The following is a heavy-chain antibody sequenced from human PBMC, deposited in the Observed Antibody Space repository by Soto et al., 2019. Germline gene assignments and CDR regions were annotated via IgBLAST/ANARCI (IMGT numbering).Heavy chain of an antibody. Sequence: EVQLVESGGDLVQPGGSLRLSCAASGFTFGDHAMHWVRQVPGRGLEWVSGISWDSGTIDYGASVQGRFTISRDNAKNSLYLQMNHLRPEDTGFYFCAKDNGGVWSAPIGGYYAYYGMDVWGQGTTVTVSS. V-gene: IGHV3-9*01. CDR2: ISWDSGTI. CDR3: AKDNGGVWSAPIGGYYAYYGMDV. D-gene: IGHD3-3*01. CDR1: GFTFGDHA. J-gene: IGHJ6*02.